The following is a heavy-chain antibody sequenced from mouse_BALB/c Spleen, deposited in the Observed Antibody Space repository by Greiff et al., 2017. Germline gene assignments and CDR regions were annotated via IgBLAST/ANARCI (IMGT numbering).Heavy chain of an antibody. CDR1: GFTFSDYY. CDR2: ISDGGSYT. J-gene: IGHJ4*01. V-gene: IGHV5-4*02. CDR3: ARDIYYRYDGDAMDY. Sequence: EVHLVDSGGGLVKPGGSLKLSCAASGFTFSDYYMYWVRQTPEKRLEWVATISDGGSYTYYPDSVKGRFTISRDNAKNNLYLQMSSLKSEDTAMYYCARDIYYRYDGDAMDYWGQGTSVTVSA. D-gene: IGHD2-14*01.